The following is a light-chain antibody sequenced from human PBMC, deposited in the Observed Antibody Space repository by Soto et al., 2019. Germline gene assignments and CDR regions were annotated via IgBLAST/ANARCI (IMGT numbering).Light chain of an antibody. Sequence: DIQMTQSPSSLSASAGDTVTITCRASQNIADYLSWYQQKPGKAPKLLMYSSSILHDGVSSRFSGDGSGTAFTLTITGLKPEHFATYYCLQTFTTHITFGGGTKVDIK. J-gene: IGKJ4*01. CDR1: QNIADY. V-gene: IGKV1-39*01. CDR3: LQTFTTHIT. CDR2: SSS.